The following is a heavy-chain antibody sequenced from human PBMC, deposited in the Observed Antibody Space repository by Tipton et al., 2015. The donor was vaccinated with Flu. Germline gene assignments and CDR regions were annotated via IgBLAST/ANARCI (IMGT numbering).Heavy chain of an antibody. CDR1: GASLRSSSYY. Sequence: TLSLTCTVSGASLRSSSYYWGWIRQPQGKGLEWIGEIIHSGYTKYNPSLKSRVTMSIDTSKNQFSLNLNSVTAADTAMYYCVKHFERGFDIWGQGTMVTVSS. V-gene: IGHV4-39*01. J-gene: IGHJ3*02. CDR2: IIHSGYT. CDR3: VKHFERGFDI. D-gene: IGHD3-10*01.